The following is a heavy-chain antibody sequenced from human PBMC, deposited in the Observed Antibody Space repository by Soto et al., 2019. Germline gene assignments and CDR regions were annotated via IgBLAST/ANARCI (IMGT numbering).Heavy chain of an antibody. Sequence: PWGSLRLSFAASGFTVISYWMHWVRQAPGKGLVWVSRINYDGSSTSYADSVKGRFTISRDNAKNTLYLQMNSLRAEDTAVYFCARERYYHDSSGYYLVSGFDSWGQGSLVTVSS. CDR3: ARERYYHDSSGYYLVSGFDS. V-gene: IGHV3-74*01. J-gene: IGHJ4*02. D-gene: IGHD3-22*01. CDR1: GFTVISYW. CDR2: INYDGSST.